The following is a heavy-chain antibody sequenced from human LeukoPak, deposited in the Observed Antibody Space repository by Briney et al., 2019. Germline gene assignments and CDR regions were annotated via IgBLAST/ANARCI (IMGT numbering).Heavy chain of an antibody. J-gene: IGHJ4*02. CDR1: GGSINLYY. Sequence: SETLSLTCTVSGGSINLYYWSWIRQPPGEGLEWIGYFYDTRSPKYNPSLERRVTISVDMSRKKFSLNISSVTTADTAVYYCARGRGSLTYWGQGTLATVSS. CDR3: ARGRGSLTY. D-gene: IGHD3-10*01. CDR2: FYDTRSP. V-gene: IGHV4-59*01.